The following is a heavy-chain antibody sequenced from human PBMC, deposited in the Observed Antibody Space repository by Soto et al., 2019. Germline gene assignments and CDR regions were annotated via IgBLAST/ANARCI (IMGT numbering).Heavy chain of an antibody. Sequence: PGGSLRLSCAASGFTFSSYAMHWVRQAPGKGLEWVAVISYDGSNKYYADSVKGRFTISRDNSKNTLYLQMNSLRAEDTAVYYCTRDTPYGDYGTNYSYYMDVWGKGTTVTVSS. D-gene: IGHD4-17*01. J-gene: IGHJ6*03. V-gene: IGHV3-30-3*01. CDR1: GFTFSSYA. CDR3: TRDTPYGDYGTNYSYYMDV. CDR2: ISYDGSNK.